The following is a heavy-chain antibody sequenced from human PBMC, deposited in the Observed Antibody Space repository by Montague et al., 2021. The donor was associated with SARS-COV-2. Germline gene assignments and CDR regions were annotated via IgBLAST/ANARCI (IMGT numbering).Heavy chain of an antibody. D-gene: IGHD3-3*01. CDR1: GGSITGINYY. CDR2: IFHSGST. J-gene: IGHJ4*02. Sequence: SETLSLTCTVSGGSITGINYYWGWIRQPPGKGLKWIGNIFHSGSTYYNPSLMSRVTISVDTSRNEFSLKVNSVTAADTAVYYCARQKYDFWSGRFPDHFDYWGQGTLVTVSS. V-gene: IGHV4-39*01. CDR3: ARQKYDFWSGRFPDHFDY.